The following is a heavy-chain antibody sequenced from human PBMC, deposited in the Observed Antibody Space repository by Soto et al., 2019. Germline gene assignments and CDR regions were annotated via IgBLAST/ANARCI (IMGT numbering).Heavy chain of an antibody. J-gene: IGHJ6*02. V-gene: IGHV1-18*01. CDR2: ISTDNGNT. CDR1: GYTFNTYG. D-gene: IGHD3-3*01. Sequence: ASVKVSCKASGYTFNTYGISWVRQAPGQGLEWMGWISTDNGNTNYSQKFQDRVTMTTDTSTSTAYMELRSLRSDDTAVYYCARGPLYTSSCFSDYYYYGMDVWGQGTTVTVSS. CDR3: ARGPLYTSSCFSDYYYYGMDV.